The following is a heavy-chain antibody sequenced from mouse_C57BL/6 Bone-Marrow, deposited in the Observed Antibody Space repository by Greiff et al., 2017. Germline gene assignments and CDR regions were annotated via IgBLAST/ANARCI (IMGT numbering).Heavy chain of an antibody. D-gene: IGHD1-3*01. V-gene: IGHV1-74*01. J-gene: IGHJ3*01. CDR1: GYTFTSYW. CDR3: AFLYISACFAF. CDR2: IHPSDSDT. Sequence: QVQLQQPGAELVKPGASVKVSCKASGYTFTSYWMHWVKQRPGQGLEWIGMIHPSDSDTNYNQKFKGKATLTVDKSSSTAYMQLSSLTSEDSAVYCCAFLYISACFAFLGRGTLVTVSA.